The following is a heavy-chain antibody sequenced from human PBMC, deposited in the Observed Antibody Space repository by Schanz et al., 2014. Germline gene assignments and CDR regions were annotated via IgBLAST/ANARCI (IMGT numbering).Heavy chain of an antibody. D-gene: IGHD3-3*01. CDR2: IKEDGSVK. Sequence: EVQLLESGGGLVQPGGSLRLSCAASGFTFSSYAMSWVRQAPGKGLEWVANIKEDGSVKDYVDSVKGRFTISRDNAKNSLYLQMTSLRAEDTAVYYCVRDSFFAFDYWGQGTLVTVSS. CDR1: GFTFSSYA. CDR3: VRDSFFAFDY. V-gene: IGHV3-7*01. J-gene: IGHJ4*02.